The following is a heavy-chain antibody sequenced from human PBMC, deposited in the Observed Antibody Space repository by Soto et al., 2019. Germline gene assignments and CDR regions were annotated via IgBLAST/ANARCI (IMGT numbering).Heavy chain of an antibody. Sequence: EVQLVESGGGPVRPGGSLKLSCAASGFNFITYSLSWVRQAPGKGLEWVASISSSAVYIDYADSVKGRFTISRDNANNPLYLKMNSRRAEDTATYYCVRDGLDYYDTERLYFDNWGQGTLVTVSS. V-gene: IGHV3-21*01. J-gene: IGHJ4*02. CDR3: VRDGLDYYDTERLYFDN. CDR1: GFNFITYS. D-gene: IGHD3-22*01. CDR2: ISSSAVYI.